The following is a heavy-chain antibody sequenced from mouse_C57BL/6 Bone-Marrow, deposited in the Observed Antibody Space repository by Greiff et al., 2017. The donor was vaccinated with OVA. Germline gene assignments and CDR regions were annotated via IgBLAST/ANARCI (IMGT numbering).Heavy chain of an antibody. CDR3: ASHYYGSSYGFAY. D-gene: IGHD1-1*01. Sequence: QVQLQQSGPGLVAPSQSLSITCTVSGFSLTSYAISWVRQPPGKGLEWLGVIWTGGGTNYNSALKSRLSISKDNSKSQVFLKMNSLQTDDTARYYCASHYYGSSYGFAYWGQGTLVTVSA. V-gene: IGHV2-9-1*01. J-gene: IGHJ3*01. CDR1: GFSLTSYA. CDR2: IWTGGGT.